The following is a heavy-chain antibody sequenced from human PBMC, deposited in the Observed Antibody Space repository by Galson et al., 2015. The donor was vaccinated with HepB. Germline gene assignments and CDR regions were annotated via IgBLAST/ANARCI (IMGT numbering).Heavy chain of an antibody. J-gene: IGHJ3*02. CDR1: GYTFNTYA. CDR3: ARDRTHYYDTSGYSGAFEI. CDR2: IIPTFDTP. D-gene: IGHD3-22*01. Sequence: SVKVSCKASGYTFNTYAINWLRQAPGQGLEWMGGIIPTFDTPIYAQRFQDRVTITADKSTSTAYMELSSLTSDDTALYYCARDRTHYYDTSGYSGAFEIWGQGTMVTVSS. V-gene: IGHV1-69*06.